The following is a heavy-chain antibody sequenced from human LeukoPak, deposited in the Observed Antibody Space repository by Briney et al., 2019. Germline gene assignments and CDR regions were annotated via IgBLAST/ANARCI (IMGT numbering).Heavy chain of an antibody. D-gene: IGHD2-2*01. CDR3: AKYCSSTSCQDY. J-gene: IGHJ4*02. V-gene: IGHV3-23*01. Sequence: GGSLRLSCAASGFTFSSYAMSWVHQAPGKGLEWVSAISGSGGSTYYADSVKGRSTISRDNSKNTLYLQMNSLRAEDTAVYYCAKYCSSTSCQDYWGQGTLVTVSS. CDR2: ISGSGGST. CDR1: GFTFSSYA.